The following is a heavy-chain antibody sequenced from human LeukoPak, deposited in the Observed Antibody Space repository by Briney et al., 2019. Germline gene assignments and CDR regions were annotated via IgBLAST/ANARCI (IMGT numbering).Heavy chain of an antibody. CDR2: IYHSGST. J-gene: IGHJ5*02. CDR1: GDSIGSGRYF. V-gene: IGHV4-39*01. D-gene: IGHD2-2*02. CDR3: ARCGSNSCYSFGP. Sequence: SETLSLTCTVSGDSIGSGRYFWGWIRQPPGMGLEWIGSIYHSGSTYYSPSLKSRVTISVDTSKNQFSLKLNSVTAADTAIYYCARCGSNSCYSFGPWGQGTLVTVSS.